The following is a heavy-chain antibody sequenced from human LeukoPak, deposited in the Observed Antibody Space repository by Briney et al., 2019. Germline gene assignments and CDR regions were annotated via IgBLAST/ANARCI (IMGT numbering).Heavy chain of an antibody. J-gene: IGHJ5*02. V-gene: IGHV5-51*01. CDR2: IYPGDSDT. Sequence: GESLKISCKRSGYSFTSYCIAWVRQMPGKGLEWMGIIYPGDSDTRYSPSFQGQVTISADKSIRTAYLQWSSLKASDTAMYYCARSYGSKSYYSRFGPRGQGTLVTVSS. CDR1: GYSFTSYC. D-gene: IGHD3-10*01. CDR3: ARSYGSKSYYSRFGP.